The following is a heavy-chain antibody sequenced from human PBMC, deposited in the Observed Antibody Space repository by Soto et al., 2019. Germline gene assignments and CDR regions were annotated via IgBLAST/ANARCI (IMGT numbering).Heavy chain of an antibody. Sequence: SETLSLTCTVSGGSVSSGSYYWSWIRQPPGKGLEWIGYIYYSGSTNYNPSLKSRVTISVDTSKNQFSLKLSSVTAADTAVYYCARDGVAMAKLSPHASDIWGPGTMV. CDR1: GGSVSSGSYY. CDR2: IYYSGST. D-gene: IGHD2-15*01. CDR3: ARDGVAMAKLSPHASDI. J-gene: IGHJ3*02. V-gene: IGHV4-61*01.